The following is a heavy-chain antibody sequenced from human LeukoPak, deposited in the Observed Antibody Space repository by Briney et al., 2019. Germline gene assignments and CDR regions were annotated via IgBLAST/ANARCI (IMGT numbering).Heavy chain of an antibody. V-gene: IGHV1-2*02. CDR3: ASVITIFGVVIPS. J-gene: IGHJ4*02. D-gene: IGHD3-3*01. CDR1: GYTFTSYG. Sequence: ASVKVSCKASGYTFTSYGISWVRQAPGQGLEWMGWINPNSGGTNYAQKFQGRVTMTRDTSISTAYMELSRLRSDDTAVYYCASVITIFGVVIPSWGQGTLVTVSS. CDR2: INPNSGGT.